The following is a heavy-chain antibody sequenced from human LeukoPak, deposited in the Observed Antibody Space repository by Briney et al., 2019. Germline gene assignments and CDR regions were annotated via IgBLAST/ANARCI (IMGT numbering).Heavy chain of an antibody. V-gene: IGHV1-3*01. J-gene: IGHJ4*02. CDR3: ARDLARSITMMKY. Sequence: GGSLRLSCAASGFTFSSYAIHWVRQAPGQRLEWMGWINAGNGNTKYSQKFQGRVTITRDTSASTAYMELSSLRSEDTAVYYCARDLARSITMMKYWGQGTLVTVSS. D-gene: IGHD3-22*01. CDR1: GFTFSSYA. CDR2: INAGNGNT.